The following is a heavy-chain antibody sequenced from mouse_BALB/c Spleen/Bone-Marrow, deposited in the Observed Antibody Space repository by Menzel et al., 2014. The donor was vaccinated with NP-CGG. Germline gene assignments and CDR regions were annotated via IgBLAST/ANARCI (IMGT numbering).Heavy chain of an antibody. CDR1: GFNIKDTY. J-gene: IGHJ3*01. CDR3: APYYYGSSLFAY. V-gene: IGHV14-3*02. CDR2: IGPANGNT. Sequence: VQLQQSGAELVKPGASVKLSCTASGFNIKDTYMHWVKQRPEQGLEWIGRIGPANGNTKYDPKFQGKATITADTSSNTASLQLSSLTSEDTAVYYCAPYYYGSSLFAYWGQGTLVTVSA. D-gene: IGHD1-1*01.